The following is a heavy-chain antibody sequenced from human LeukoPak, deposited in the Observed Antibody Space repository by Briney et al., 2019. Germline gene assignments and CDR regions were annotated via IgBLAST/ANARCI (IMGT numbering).Heavy chain of an antibody. V-gene: IGHV4-34*01. CDR2: INHSGST. CDR3: ANREGSSSGFDY. D-gene: IGHD6-6*01. J-gene: IGHJ4*02. Sequence: SETLSLTCAVYGGSFSGYYWRWIRQPPGKGLEWIGEINHSGSTNCNPSLKSRVTISVDTSKNQFSLKLSSVTAADTAVYYCANREGSSSGFDYWGQGTLVTVSS. CDR1: GGSFSGYY.